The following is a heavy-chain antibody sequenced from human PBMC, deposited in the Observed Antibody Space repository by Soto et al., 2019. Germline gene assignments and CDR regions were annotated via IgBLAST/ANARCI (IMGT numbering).Heavy chain of an antibody. Sequence: SQTLSLTCAISGDSVSSNSAAWNWIRQSPSRGLEWLGRTYYRSKWYNDYAVSVKSRITINPDTSKNQFSLQLNSVTPEDTAVYYCARDLHDYGDYADHFDYWGQGTLVTVSS. J-gene: IGHJ4*02. CDR2: TYYRSKWYN. V-gene: IGHV6-1*01. D-gene: IGHD4-17*01. CDR1: GDSVSSNSAA. CDR3: ARDLHDYGDYADHFDY.